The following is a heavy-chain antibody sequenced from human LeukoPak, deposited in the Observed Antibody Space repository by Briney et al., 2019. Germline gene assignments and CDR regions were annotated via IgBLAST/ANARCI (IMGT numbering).Heavy chain of an antibody. CDR1: LLTLSYNY. Sequence: RGSLRLSRASSLLTLSYNYMSWMGQAAGKGVGGVSKICSSGRTINYADAVKGRLTISRHNAKNSLYLQMNSLRAEDTVVSYSARDSPTIPRYYYYYMDVWGKGTTVTVSS. D-gene: IGHD3-9*01. J-gene: IGHJ6*03. CDR3: ARDSPTIPRYYYYYMDV. CDR2: ICSSGRTI. V-gene: IGHV3-11*04.